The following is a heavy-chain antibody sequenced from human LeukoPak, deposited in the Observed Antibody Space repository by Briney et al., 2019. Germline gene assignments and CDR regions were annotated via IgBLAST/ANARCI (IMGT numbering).Heavy chain of an antibody. CDR1: GGSISSSSYY. Sequence: SETLSLTCTVSGGSISSSSYYWGWIRQPPGKGLEWIGSIYYSGSTYYNPSLKSRVTISVDTSKNQFSLKLRSVTAADTAVYYCARLPIYYYGSGSPRGTANYYYYMDVWGKGTTVTISS. J-gene: IGHJ6*03. V-gene: IGHV4-39*01. CDR3: ARLPIYYYGSGSPRGTANYYYYMDV. D-gene: IGHD3-10*01. CDR2: IYYSGST.